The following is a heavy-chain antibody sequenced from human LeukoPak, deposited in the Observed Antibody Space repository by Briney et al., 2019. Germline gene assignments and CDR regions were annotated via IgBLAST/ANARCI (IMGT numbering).Heavy chain of an antibody. J-gene: IGHJ4*02. V-gene: IGHV3-64D*06. Sequence: GGSLRHSCSASGFTFSTYAMHWVRQAPGKGLEYVSAISSNGGSTYFADSVKARFSISRDNSKNTLDLQMSSLRAEDTAVYYCVKVSSSGWHEGDYFDYWGQGTLVTVSS. CDR1: GFTFSTYA. CDR2: ISSNGGST. D-gene: IGHD6-19*01. CDR3: VKVSSSGWHEGDYFDY.